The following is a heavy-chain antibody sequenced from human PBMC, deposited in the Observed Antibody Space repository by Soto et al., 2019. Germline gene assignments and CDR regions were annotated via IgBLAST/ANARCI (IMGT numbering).Heavy chain of an antibody. J-gene: IGHJ4*02. V-gene: IGHV3-23*01. CDR1: GFTFRIHA. CDR2: ISGSGGST. Sequence: PGGALKLSCSAPGFTFRIHAIGLVRQAPGKGLEWVSAISGSGGSTYYADSVKGRFTISRDNSKNTLYLQMNSLRADDTAVYYCAKATRGGAATLIRDYWGQGTLVTVSS. D-gene: IGHD6-13*01. CDR3: AKATRGGAATLIRDY.